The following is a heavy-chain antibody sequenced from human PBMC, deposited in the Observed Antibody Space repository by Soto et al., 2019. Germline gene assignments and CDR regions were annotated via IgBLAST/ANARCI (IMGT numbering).Heavy chain of an antibody. J-gene: IGHJ4*02. V-gene: IGHV3-23*01. CDR2: ISGSGDST. D-gene: IGHD3-10*01. CDR1: GFIFSSYA. CDR3: AKDRSLVVRGVINEYYFDY. Sequence: GGSLRLSCAASGFIFSSYAMTWVRQAPGKGLEWVSGISGSGDSTYYADSVKGRFTISRDNSKNTLYLQMSSLRAEDTAVYYCAKDRSLVVRGVINEYYFDYWGQGTLVTVSS.